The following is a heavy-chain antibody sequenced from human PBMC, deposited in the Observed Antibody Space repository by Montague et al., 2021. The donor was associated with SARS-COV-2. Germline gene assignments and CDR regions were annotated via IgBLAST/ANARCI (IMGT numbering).Heavy chain of an antibody. J-gene: IGHJ4*02. CDR3: AKGRFTLVVATTPDS. V-gene: IGHV4-39*02. CDR1: GDSLTTDPYY. CDR2: IFYNGNT. D-gene: IGHD2-15*01. Sequence: SETLSLTCTVSGDSLTTDPYYWVWVRQPPGKGLEWIGHIFYNGNTFYNPSLKGRDIISADTSKSQFSLRLNSVTATDTAIYYCAKGRFTLVVATTPDSWGQGTVVVVSS.